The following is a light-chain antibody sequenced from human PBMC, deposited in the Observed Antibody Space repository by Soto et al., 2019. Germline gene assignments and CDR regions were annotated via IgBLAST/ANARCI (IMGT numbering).Light chain of an antibody. CDR3: QSYDSSLSVV. V-gene: IGLV1-40*01. CDR1: SSNIGAGYD. J-gene: IGLJ2*01. CDR2: GNS. Sequence: QSVLTQPPSVSGAPGQRVIISCTGSSSNIGAGYDVHWYQQLPGTAPKLLIYGNSNRPSGVPDRFSGSKSGTSASLAITGLQAEDEADYYCQSYDSSLSVVFGGGTKFTVL.